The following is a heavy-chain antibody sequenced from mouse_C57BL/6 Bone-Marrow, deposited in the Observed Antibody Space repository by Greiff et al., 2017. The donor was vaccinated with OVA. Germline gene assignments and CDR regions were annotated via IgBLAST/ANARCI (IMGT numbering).Heavy chain of an antibody. V-gene: IGHV1-59*01. CDR3: ARLYGSSFDFAY. Sequence: QVQLQQPGAELVRPGTSVKLSCKASGYTFTSYWMHWVKQRPGQGLEWIGVIDPSDSYTNYNQKVKGKATLTGDTSSSTAYMQLSSLTSEDSAVYYCARLYGSSFDFAYWGQGTTLTVSS. J-gene: IGHJ2*01. CDR1: GYTFTSYW. CDR2: IDPSDSYT. D-gene: IGHD1-1*01.